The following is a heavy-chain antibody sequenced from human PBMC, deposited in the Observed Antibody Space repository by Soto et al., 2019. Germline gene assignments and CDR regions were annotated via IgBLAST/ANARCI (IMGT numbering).Heavy chain of an antibody. CDR1: GYTFTSYG. Sequence: EASVNVSCKASGYTFTSYGIHWVRQAPGHRLEWMGWINAANGDTNSSHKPPGRVTITRDTSASTAYMELSSLRAEDTAVYYCVRRNVSATGIDWFDPWGQGTLVTVSS. D-gene: IGHD6-13*01. J-gene: IGHJ5*02. V-gene: IGHV1-3*01. CDR3: VRRNVSATGIDWFDP. CDR2: INAANGDT.